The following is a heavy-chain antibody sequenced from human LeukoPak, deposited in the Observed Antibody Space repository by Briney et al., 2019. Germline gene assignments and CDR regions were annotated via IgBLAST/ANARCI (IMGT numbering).Heavy chain of an antibody. CDR3: AKDLHGAFDY. V-gene: IGHV3-23*01. CDR1: GFTFSDYY. CDR2: ISANGINT. Sequence: GGSLRHSCAASGFTFSDYYMSWIRQAPGKGLHWLSAISANGINTYYADSVKGRFTISRDNSKNTLYLHMHSLRADDTALYYCAKDLHGAFDYWGQGILVTVSS. D-gene: IGHD3-10*01. J-gene: IGHJ4*02.